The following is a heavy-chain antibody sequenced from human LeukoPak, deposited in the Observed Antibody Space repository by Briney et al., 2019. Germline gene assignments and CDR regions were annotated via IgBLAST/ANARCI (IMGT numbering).Heavy chain of an antibody. CDR3: ARGGKSDDYFDY. V-gene: IGHV3-48*03. J-gene: IGHJ4*02. Sequence: PRGSLRLSCEASGFTFSSYEMNWVRQAPGKGLEWVAFISGSGVTTFYADSVEGRFSISRDNPKNSLSLQMSSLRAEDTAVYFCARGGKSDDYFDYWGQGTLVTVSS. CDR2: ISGSGVTT. CDR1: GFTFSSYE.